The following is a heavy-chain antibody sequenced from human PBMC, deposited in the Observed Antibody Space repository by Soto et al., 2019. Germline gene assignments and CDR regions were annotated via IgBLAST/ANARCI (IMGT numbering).Heavy chain of an antibody. D-gene: IGHD3-22*01. CDR3: ARDKWYYDSGGWFDP. CDR1: GFTFSSYW. J-gene: IGHJ5*02. V-gene: IGHV3-7*01. Sequence: GSLRLSCAASGFTFSSYWMSWVRQAPGKGLEWVANIKQDGSEKYYVDSVKGRFTISRDNAKNSLYLQMNSLRAEDTAVYYCARDKWYYDSGGWFDPWGQGTLVTVSS. CDR2: IKQDGSEK.